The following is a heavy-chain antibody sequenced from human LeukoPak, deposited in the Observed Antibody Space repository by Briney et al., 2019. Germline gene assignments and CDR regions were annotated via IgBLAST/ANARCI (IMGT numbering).Heavy chain of an antibody. D-gene: IGHD5-18*01. CDR1: GGSISSYY. CDR3: ARDSPGDTAMVIDY. CDR2: IYYSGST. J-gene: IGHJ4*02. V-gene: IGHV4-59*12. Sequence: SETLSLTCTVSGGSISSYYWSWIRQPPGKGLEWIGYIYYSGSTYYNPSLKSRVTISVDTSKNQFSLKLSSVTAADTAVYYCARDSPGDTAMVIDYWGQGTLVTVSS.